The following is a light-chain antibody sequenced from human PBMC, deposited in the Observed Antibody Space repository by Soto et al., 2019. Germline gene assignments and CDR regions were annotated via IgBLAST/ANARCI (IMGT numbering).Light chain of an antibody. CDR2: DAS. V-gene: IGKV3-20*01. Sequence: EVALTQSPGTLSLSPGARATLSCRASQTIANNYLTWYQQKPGQAPGVLIYDASTRATGIPDRFSGSGSGTDFTLTIRRLEPEDFAVYYCQQYGTSPWTFGQGTKVEI. CDR1: QTIANNY. CDR3: QQYGTSPWT. J-gene: IGKJ1*01.